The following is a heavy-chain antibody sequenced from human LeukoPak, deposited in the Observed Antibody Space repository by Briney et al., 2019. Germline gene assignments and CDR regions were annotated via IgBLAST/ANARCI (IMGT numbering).Heavy chain of an antibody. D-gene: IGHD5-18*01. CDR2: IIPIFGSS. Sequence: SVKVSCKASGGTFNNYAINWVRQAPGQGLEWMGGIIPIFGSSNYAQKFQGRVTITADESTTTAYMELSSLRSEDTAVYYCARVTHTELSTWFDPWGQGTLVTVSS. CDR3: ARVTHTELSTWFDP. V-gene: IGHV1-69*13. CDR1: GGTFNNYA. J-gene: IGHJ5*02.